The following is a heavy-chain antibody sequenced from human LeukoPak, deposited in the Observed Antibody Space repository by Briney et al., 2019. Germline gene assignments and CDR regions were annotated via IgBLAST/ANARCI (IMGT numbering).Heavy chain of an antibody. CDR3: ARGQLWSYTYYFDY. D-gene: IGHD5-18*01. Sequence: SETLSLTCTVSGGSISSYYWSWIRQPAGKGLEWIGRIYTSGSTNYNPSLKSRVTMSVDTSKNQFSLKLSSVTAADTAVYYCARGQLWSYTYYFDYWGQGTLVTVSS. V-gene: IGHV4-4*07. CDR2: IYTSGST. J-gene: IGHJ4*02. CDR1: GGSISSYY.